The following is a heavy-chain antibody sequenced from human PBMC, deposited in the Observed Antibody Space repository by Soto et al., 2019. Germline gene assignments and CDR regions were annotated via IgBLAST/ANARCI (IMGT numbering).Heavy chain of an antibody. CDR3: AREAPPEDY. Sequence: QVQLVQSGAEVKKPGASVKVSCKASGYTFTSYAISWVRQAPGQGLEWMGWISAYNGNTNYAQKLQGRVTMTTDTSARTALIEVESLRSYDKGGFFLAREAPPEDYWGQGTLVTVSS. CDR1: GYTFTSYA. V-gene: IGHV1-18*01. J-gene: IGHJ4*02. CDR2: ISAYNGNT.